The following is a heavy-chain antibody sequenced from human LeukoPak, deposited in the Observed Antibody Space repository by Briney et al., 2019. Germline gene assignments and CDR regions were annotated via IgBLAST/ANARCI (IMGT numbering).Heavy chain of an antibody. CDR3: AKVLGYCSGGICYGFDY. J-gene: IGHJ4*02. Sequence: SETLSLTCTVSGGSISSYYWSWIRQPPGKGLEWIGYIYYSGSTNYNPSLKSRVTISVDTSKNQFSLKLSSVTAADTAVYYCAKVLGYCSGGICYGFDYWGQGTLVTVSS. V-gene: IGHV4-59*01. D-gene: IGHD2-15*01. CDR1: GGSISSYY. CDR2: IYYSGST.